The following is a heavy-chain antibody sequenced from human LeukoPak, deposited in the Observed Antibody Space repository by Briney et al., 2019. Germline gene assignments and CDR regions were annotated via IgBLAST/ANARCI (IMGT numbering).Heavy chain of an antibody. CDR2: IYYSGST. Sequence: SETLSLTCTVSGGSISSYYWSWIRQPPGKGLEWIGYIYYSGSTNYNPSLKSRVTISVDTSKNQFSLKLSSVTAADTAVYYCVAAVAGTYSDYWGQGTLVTVSS. D-gene: IGHD6-19*01. V-gene: IGHV4-59*01. J-gene: IGHJ4*02. CDR1: GGSISSYY. CDR3: VAAVAGTYSDY.